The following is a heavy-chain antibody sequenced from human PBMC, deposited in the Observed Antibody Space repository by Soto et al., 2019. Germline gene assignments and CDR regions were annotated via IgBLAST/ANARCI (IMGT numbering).Heavy chain of an antibody. CDR3: AKGGSGSYSNAFDI. CDR1: GGSISSSSYY. V-gene: IGHV4-39*01. D-gene: IGHD3-10*01. CDR2: IYYRGST. J-gene: IGHJ3*02. Sequence: SETLSLTCTVSGGSISSSSYYWGWIRQPPGKGLEWIGSIYYRGSTYYNPSLKSRVTKSVDTSKNQFSLKLSSVTAAVTSVYYCAKGGSGSYSNAFDIWGQGTMVTVSS.